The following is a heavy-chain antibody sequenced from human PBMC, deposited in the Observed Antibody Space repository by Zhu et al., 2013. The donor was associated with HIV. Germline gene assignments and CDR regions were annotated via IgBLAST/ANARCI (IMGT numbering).Heavy chain of an antibody. V-gene: IGHV3-30*18. J-gene: IGHJ4*02. Sequence: RLEWVAVISYDGSNKYYADSVKGRFTISRDNSKNTLYLQMNSLRAEDTAVYYCAKDYGYCSSTSCPDDYYFDYWGQGTLVTVSS. CDR3: AKDYGYCSSTSCPDDYYFDY. CDR2: ISYDGSNK. D-gene: IGHD2-2*01.